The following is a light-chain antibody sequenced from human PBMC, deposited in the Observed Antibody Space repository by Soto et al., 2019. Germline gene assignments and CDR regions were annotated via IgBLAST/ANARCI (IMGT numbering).Light chain of an antibody. CDR2: KAS. J-gene: IGKJ5*01. CDR3: QQHKTYPVT. V-gene: IGKV1-5*03. CDR1: QSVSSW. Sequence: DIQMTQSPSTLSASVGDRVIITCRASQSVSSWLAWYQHKPGKAPKLLIYKASRLDRGVPSRFSGSGSATDFTLTINSLQPDDFATYYCQQHKTYPVTFGQGTRLDVK.